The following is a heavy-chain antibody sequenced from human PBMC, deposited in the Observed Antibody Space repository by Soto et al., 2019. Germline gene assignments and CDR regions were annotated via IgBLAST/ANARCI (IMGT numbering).Heavy chain of an antibody. D-gene: IGHD3-22*01. CDR2: IIPIFGTA. Sequence: QVQLVQSGAEVKKPGSSVKVSCKASGGTFSSYAISWVRQAPGQGHEWMGGIIPIFGTAHYAQKFQGRVTITADESTSTAYMELSSLRSKDTAVYYCAAGYYDSSGYYYVAYWGQGTLVTVSS. V-gene: IGHV1-69*01. CDR1: GGTFSSYA. CDR3: AAGYYDSSGYYYVAY. J-gene: IGHJ4*02.